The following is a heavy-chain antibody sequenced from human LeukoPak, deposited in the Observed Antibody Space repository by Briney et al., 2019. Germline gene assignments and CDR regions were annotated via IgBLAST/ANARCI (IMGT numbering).Heavy chain of an antibody. CDR3: ARDGPRSGYDLGHFDN. Sequence: SETLSLTCTVSGGSLSNYFWSWVRQPAGKGLEWIGRIYSTGRSDYNPSLKSRITMSVDTSKNQISLKLSSVTAADTAVYYCARDGPRSGYDLGHFDNLGQGTLVTASS. CDR2: IYSTGRS. J-gene: IGHJ4*02. D-gene: IGHD5-12*01. V-gene: IGHV4-4*07. CDR1: GGSLSNYF.